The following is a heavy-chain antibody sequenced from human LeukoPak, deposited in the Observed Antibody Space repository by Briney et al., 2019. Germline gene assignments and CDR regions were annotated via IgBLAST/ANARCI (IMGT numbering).Heavy chain of an antibody. CDR2: IYSGGST. Sequence: PGGSLRLSCAASGFTLSSNYMSWVRQAPGKGLEWVSVIYSGGSTYYSDSVKGRFTISRENSKNTLYLQMNSLRRDDTAVYYCAKGVFRSRDFAFYIWGQGTMVTVSS. D-gene: IGHD5-24*01. J-gene: IGHJ3*02. CDR1: GFTLSSNY. V-gene: IGHV3-53*01. CDR3: AKGVFRSRDFAFYI.